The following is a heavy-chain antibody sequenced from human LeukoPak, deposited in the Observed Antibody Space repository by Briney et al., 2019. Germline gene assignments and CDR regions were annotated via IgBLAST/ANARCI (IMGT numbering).Heavy chain of an antibody. D-gene: IGHD1/OR15-1a*01. Sequence: GGSLRLSCAASGFTSDDYGMSWVRQAPGKGLEWVSVMYSDSRTYYADSVKGRFTISRDNSKNTLYLEMNSLRAEDTAVYYCARSNCNSCYLGVWYYFDYWGQGALVTVSS. CDR2: MYSDSRT. CDR1: GFTSDDYG. CDR3: ARSNCNSCYLGVWYYFDY. J-gene: IGHJ4*02. V-gene: IGHV3-66*01.